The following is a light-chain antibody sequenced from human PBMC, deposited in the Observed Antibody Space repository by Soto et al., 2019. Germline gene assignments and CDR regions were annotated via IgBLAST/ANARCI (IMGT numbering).Light chain of an antibody. CDR1: QGIRND. CDR2: AAS. CDR3: QKYNSAPWT. Sequence: DIQMTQSPSSLSASVVDGVTITFLASQGIRNDLGWYQQKPGTVPKLLISAASTLQAGVPSRFSGGGSGTDFTLTISSLQPEDVATYYCQKYNSAPWTFGQGTKVDIK. J-gene: IGKJ1*01. V-gene: IGKV1-27*01.